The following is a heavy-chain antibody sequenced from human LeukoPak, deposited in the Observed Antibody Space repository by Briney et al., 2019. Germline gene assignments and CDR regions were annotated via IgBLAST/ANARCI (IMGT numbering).Heavy chain of an antibody. D-gene: IGHD3-10*01. V-gene: IGHV3-30*18. J-gene: IGHJ5*02. CDR3: AKDRLVRGVIGWFDP. CDR2: KSYDGSNK. Sequence: GGSLRLSCAASGFTFSSYGMHWVRQAPGKGLEWVAVKSYDGSNKYYADSVKGRFTISRDNSKNTLYLQMNSLRAEDTAVYYCAKDRLVRGVIGWFDPWGQGTLVTVSS. CDR1: GFTFSSYG.